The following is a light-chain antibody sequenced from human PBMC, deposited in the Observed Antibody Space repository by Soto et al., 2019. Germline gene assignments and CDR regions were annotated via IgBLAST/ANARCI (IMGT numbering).Light chain of an antibody. CDR2: DAS. V-gene: IGKV3-15*01. J-gene: IGKJ1*01. Sequence: EIVMTQSPATLSVSPGERATLSCRASQNIDNKLVWYQQKPGQVPRLLIYDASTRATGIPARFSGSGSGTEFTLTLSSLQSEDFAFYYCQQFHYWWTFGQGTKVDIK. CDR1: QNIDNK. CDR3: QQFHYWWT.